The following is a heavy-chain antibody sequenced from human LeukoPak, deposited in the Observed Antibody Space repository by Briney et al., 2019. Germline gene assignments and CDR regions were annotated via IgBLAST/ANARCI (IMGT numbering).Heavy chain of an antibody. CDR2: ISSSSSYI. J-gene: IGHJ4*02. Sequence: NPGGSLRLSCAASGFTFSSYSMNWVRQAPGKGLEWVSSISSSSSYIYYADSVKGRFTISRDNAKNSLYLQMNSLRAEDTAVYYCARVPVGPTGQIDYWGQGTLVTVSS. V-gene: IGHV3-21*01. CDR1: GFTFSSYS. CDR3: ARVPVGPTGQIDY. D-gene: IGHD3/OR15-3a*01.